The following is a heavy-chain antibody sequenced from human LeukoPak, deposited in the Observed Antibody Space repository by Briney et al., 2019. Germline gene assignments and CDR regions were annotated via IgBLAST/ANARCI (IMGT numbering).Heavy chain of an antibody. J-gene: IGHJ4*02. V-gene: IGHV3-23*01. CDR1: GFTFSSYA. CDR2: ISGSGGST. CDR3: AKSENTRDYFDY. Sequence: GGSLRLSCAASGFTFSSYAMSWVRQAPGKGLEWVSAISGSGGSTYYADSVKGRYTISRDNSKSTLYLQMNSLRAEETAVYYCAKSENTRDYFDYWGQGTLVTVSS. D-gene: IGHD1-14*01.